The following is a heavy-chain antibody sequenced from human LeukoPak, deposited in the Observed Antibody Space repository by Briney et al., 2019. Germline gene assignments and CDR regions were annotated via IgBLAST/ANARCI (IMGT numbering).Heavy chain of an antibody. Sequence: GGSLRLSCAASGFNFINYAMHWVRQAPGKGLEWVAVIWYDGGNRYYADSVKGRFTISRDTSEDTLFLQMNSLRAEDTAVYYCAREADCTDGSCYRGAFDIWGHGTMMTVSS. CDR3: AREADCTDGSCYRGAFDI. CDR1: GFNFINYA. V-gene: IGHV3-33*01. CDR2: IWYDGGNR. J-gene: IGHJ3*02. D-gene: IGHD2-15*01.